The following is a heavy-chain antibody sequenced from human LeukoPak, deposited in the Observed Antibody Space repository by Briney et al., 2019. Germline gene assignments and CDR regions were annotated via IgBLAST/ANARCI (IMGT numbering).Heavy chain of an antibody. J-gene: IGHJ4*02. CDR2: MNPNSGNT. D-gene: IGHD1-1*01. V-gene: IGHV1-8*01. Sequence: ASVKVSCKASGYTFTSYDINWVRQATGQGLEWMGWMNPNSGNTGYAQKFQGRVTMTRNTSISTAYMELSSLRSEDTAVYYSARGNKWGQRKLERRDYYFDYWGQGTLVTVSS. CDR3: ARGNKWGQRKLERRDYYFDY. CDR1: GYTFTSYD.